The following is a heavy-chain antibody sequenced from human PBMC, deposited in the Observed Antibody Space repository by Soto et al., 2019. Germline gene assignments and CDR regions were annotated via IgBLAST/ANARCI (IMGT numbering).Heavy chain of an antibody. CDR3: ASSLLTPFDY. D-gene: IGHD7-27*01. J-gene: IGHJ4*02. CDR1: GLTFSSYA. Sequence: GGSLRLSCAASGLTFSSYAMSWVRQAPGKGLEWVLRINSDGSSTSYADSVKGRFTISRDNAKNTLYLQMNSLRAEDTAVYYCASSLLTPFDYWGQGTLVTVSS. V-gene: IGHV3-74*01. CDR2: INSDGSST.